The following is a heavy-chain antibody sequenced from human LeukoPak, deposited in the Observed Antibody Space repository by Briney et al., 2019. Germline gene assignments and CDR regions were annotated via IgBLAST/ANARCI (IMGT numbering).Heavy chain of an antibody. J-gene: IGHJ4*02. CDR2: IRYDGSNK. D-gene: IGHD6-13*01. CDR1: GFTFSTYW. V-gene: IGHV3-30*02. CDR3: AKDRGSYSSSWHFDY. Sequence: PGGSLRLSCAASGFTFSTYWMHWVRQAPGKGLEWVAFIRYDGSNKYYADSVKGRFTISRDNSKNTLYLQMNSLRAEDTAVYYCAKDRGSYSSSWHFDYWGQGTLVTVSS.